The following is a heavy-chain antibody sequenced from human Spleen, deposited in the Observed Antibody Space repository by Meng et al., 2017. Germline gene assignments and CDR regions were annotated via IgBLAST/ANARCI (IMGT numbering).Heavy chain of an antibody. CDR3: ASSIYSCGWH. D-gene: IGHD6-19*01. CDR2: IYHGRDD. V-gene: IGHV4/OR15-8*02. CDR1: GGSFSRIDL. J-gene: IGHJ4*02. Sequence: QFELQLMAHVRVMASRAPSLSCVGSGGSFSRIDLCSSFRQPPGRELESFGSIYHGRDDNYNPSLKGRVTLSIDMSKFQFSLKLSSVTAADTAVYYCASSIYSCGWHWGQGALVTVSS.